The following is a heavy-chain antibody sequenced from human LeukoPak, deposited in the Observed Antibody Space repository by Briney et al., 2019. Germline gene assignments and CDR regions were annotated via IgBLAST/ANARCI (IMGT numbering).Heavy chain of an antibody. CDR2: ISPSGGGT. D-gene: IGHD7-27*01. CDR3: AQDLAWGAFDH. CDR1: GFTFRNYG. J-gene: IGHJ4*02. Sequence: GGSLRLSCAASGFTFRNYGMNWVRQAPAKGLEWVSGISPSGGGTYYADSVKGRFTISRDGSKNTLSLQMNRLRVEDTAVYYCAQDLAWGAFDHWGQGTLVTVSS. V-gene: IGHV3-23*01.